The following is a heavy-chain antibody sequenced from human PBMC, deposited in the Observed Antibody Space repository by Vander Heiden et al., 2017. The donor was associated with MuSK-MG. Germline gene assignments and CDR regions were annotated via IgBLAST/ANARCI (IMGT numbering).Heavy chain of an antibody. V-gene: IGHV3-73*01. CDR1: GFTFSGSA. Sequence: EVQLVESGGGLVQPGGSLTLSCAASGFTFSGSAMHWVRQASGKGLEWVGRIRSKVNSYATAYAASVKGRFTISRDDSKNTAYLQMNSLKTEDTAVYYCTRLRYNFWSGDYFDYWGQGTLVLVSS. CDR2: IRSKVNSYAT. J-gene: IGHJ4*02. D-gene: IGHD3-3*01. CDR3: TRLRYNFWSGDYFDY.